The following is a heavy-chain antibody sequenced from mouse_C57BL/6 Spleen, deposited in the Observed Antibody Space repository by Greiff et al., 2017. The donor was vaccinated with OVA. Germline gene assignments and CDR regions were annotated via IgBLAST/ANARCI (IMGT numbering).Heavy chain of an antibody. D-gene: IGHD2-3*01. Sequence: QVQLQQSGAELVRPGTSVKLSCKASGYTFTSYWMHWVKQRPGQGLEWIGVIDPSDSYPNYNQKFKGKATLTVDTSSSTAYMQLSSLTSEDSAVYYCARFDGTRYWYFDVWGTGTTVTVSS. CDR1: GYTFTSYW. CDR3: ARFDGTRYWYFDV. J-gene: IGHJ1*03. V-gene: IGHV1-59*01. CDR2: IDPSDSYP.